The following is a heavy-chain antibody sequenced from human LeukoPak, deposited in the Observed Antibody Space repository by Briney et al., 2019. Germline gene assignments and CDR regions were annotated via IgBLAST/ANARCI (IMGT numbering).Heavy chain of an antibody. Sequence: ASVKVSCRASGYTFTGYYMHWVRQAPGQGLEWMGRINPNSGGTNYAQKFQGRVTMTRDTSISTAYMELSRLRSDDTAVYYCARDTYSSSWNYWGQGALVTVSS. V-gene: IGHV1-2*06. CDR1: GYTFTGYY. CDR2: INPNSGGT. D-gene: IGHD6-13*01. CDR3: ARDTYSSSWNY. J-gene: IGHJ4*02.